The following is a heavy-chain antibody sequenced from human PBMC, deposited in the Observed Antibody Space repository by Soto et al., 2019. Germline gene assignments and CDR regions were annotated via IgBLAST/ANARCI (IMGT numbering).Heavy chain of an antibody. Sequence: DSVKVSCKASGYTFTNYIITWVRQAPGQGLEWMGWIIGYNGNTNYAQNFQGRVTMTADTSTSTAYMDLRSLRSDDKAVYYCARRKEYSTSFDAFDIWGQGKMVTVSS. D-gene: IGHD6-6*01. CDR2: IIGYNGNT. CDR3: ARRKEYSTSFDAFDI. J-gene: IGHJ3*02. V-gene: IGHV1-18*01. CDR1: GYTFTNYI.